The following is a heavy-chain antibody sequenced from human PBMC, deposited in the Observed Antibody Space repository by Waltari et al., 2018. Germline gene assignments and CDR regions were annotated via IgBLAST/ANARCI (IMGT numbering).Heavy chain of an antibody. V-gene: IGHV3-7*04. CDR1: GFTFNHYY. Sequence: EVQLVESGGGLVQPGGSLRLLCAASGFTFNHYYMSWARQAPGKGLEWVANINQDETDKNYLDSVKGRFTISRDNTKNSLFLQMNSLRVEDTAVYYCAGAGLDWWGQGTLVTVSS. J-gene: IGHJ4*02. CDR2: INQDETDK. CDR3: AGAGLDW.